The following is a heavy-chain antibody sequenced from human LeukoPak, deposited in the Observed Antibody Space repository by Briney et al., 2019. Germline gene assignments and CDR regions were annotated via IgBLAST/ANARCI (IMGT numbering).Heavy chain of an antibody. V-gene: IGHV4-39*07. D-gene: IGHD3-22*01. CDR2: IYYSGST. CDR1: GGSISSSSYY. J-gene: IGHJ6*02. Sequence: PSETLSLTCTVSGGSISSSSYYWGWIRQPPGKGLEWIGSIYYSGSTYYNPSLKSRVTISVDTSKNQFSLKLSSVTAADTAVYYCAGWTYYYDSSGYYGSAYYYGMDVWGQGTTVTVSS. CDR3: AGWTYYYDSSGYYGSAYYYGMDV.